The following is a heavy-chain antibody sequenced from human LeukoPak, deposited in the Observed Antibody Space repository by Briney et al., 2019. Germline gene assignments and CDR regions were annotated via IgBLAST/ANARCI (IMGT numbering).Heavy chain of an antibody. J-gene: IGHJ6*02. D-gene: IGHD2/OR15-2a*01. CDR2: ISNDGSTT. CDR1: GFTLSTFE. V-gene: IGHV3-48*03. CDR3: ARRALVRGTSHYYGMDV. Sequence: GGSLRLSCAPSGFTLSTFEMNWVRQAPGRGLEWLSYISNDGSTTDYADSMKGRFTISRDNDKNSLYLQMNSLTAEDTGVYYCARRALVRGTSHYYGMDVWGRGTTVTVSS.